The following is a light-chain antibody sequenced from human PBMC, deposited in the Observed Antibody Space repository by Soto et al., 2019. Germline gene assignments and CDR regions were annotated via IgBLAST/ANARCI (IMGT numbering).Light chain of an antibody. J-gene: IGKJ1*01. V-gene: IGKV3-11*01. CDR1: QSVSSY. Sequence: DIVSCSIGQSVSSYLAWYQQKPGQAPRLLIYDASNRATGIPARFSGSVSGTDFTLAISRLDPQDFAAYYRKQGSNWPPSISVALGTKVDI. CDR2: DAS. CDR3: KQGSNWPPSIS.